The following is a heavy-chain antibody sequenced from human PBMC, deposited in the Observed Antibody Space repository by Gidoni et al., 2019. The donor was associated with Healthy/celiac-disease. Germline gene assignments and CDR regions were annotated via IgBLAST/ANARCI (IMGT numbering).Heavy chain of an antibody. J-gene: IGHJ4*02. CDR1: GFTFSSHG. D-gene: IGHD3-22*01. CDR2: IWYDGSNK. CDR3: ARDWDYYDSSGYLTRAFREIYFDY. Sequence: QVQLVESGGGVVQPGRPLRLSCAASGFTFSSHGMPLVRQAPGKGLEWVAVIWYDGSNKYYADSVKGRFTISRDNSKNTLYLQMNSLRAEDTAVYYCARDWDYYDSSGYLTRAFREIYFDYWGQGTLVTVSS. V-gene: IGHV3-33*01.